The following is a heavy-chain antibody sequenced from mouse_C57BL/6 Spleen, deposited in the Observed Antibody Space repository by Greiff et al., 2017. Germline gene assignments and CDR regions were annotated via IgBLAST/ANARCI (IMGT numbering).Heavy chain of an antibody. V-gene: IGHV1-66*01. J-gene: IGHJ4*01. Sequence: VQLVESGPELVKPGASVKISCKASGYSFTSYYIHWVKQRPGQGLEWIGWIYPGSGNTKYNEKFKGKATLTADTSSSTAYLQLSSLTSEDSAVYYCARGADYPYYAMDYWGQGTSVTVSS. D-gene: IGHD2-4*01. CDR2: IYPGSGNT. CDR1: GYSFTSYY. CDR3: ARGADYPYYAMDY.